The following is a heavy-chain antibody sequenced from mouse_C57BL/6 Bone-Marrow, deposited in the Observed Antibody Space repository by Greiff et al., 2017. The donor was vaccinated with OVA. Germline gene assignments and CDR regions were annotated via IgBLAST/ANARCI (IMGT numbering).Heavy chain of an antibody. CDR2: INPSTGGT. Sequence: VQLKESGPELVKPGASVKISCKASGYSFTGYYMNWVKQSPEKSLEWIGEINPSTGGTTYNQKFKAKATLTVDKPSSTAYMQLQSLTSEDSAVYYCARSGYDYDSDYYAMDYWGQGTSVTVSS. CDR1: GYSFTGYY. V-gene: IGHV1-42*01. J-gene: IGHJ4*01. CDR3: ARSGYDYDSDYYAMDY. D-gene: IGHD2-4*01.